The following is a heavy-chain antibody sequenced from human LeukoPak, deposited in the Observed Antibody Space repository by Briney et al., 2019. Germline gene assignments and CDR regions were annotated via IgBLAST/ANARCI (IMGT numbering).Heavy chain of an antibody. V-gene: IGHV4-38-2*01. CDR3: ARNQPIDY. Sequence: SETLSLTCAVPGYSISSGYYWGWIRQPPGKGLEWIGSIYHSGSTYYNPSLKSRVTISVDTSKNQFSLKLSSVTAADTAVYYCARNQPIDYWGQGTLVTVSS. J-gene: IGHJ4*02. D-gene: IGHD1-14*01. CDR1: GYSISSGYY. CDR2: IYHSGST.